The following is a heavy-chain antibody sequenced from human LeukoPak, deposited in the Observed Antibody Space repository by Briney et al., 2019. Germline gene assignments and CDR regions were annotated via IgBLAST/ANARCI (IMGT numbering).Heavy chain of an antibody. CDR3: ARITYDFWSGYYMPDDP. Sequence: ASVKVSCKASGYTFTNYGISWVRQAPGQGLEWMGWISIYNSNTDYAQKLRGRVTMTTDTSTSTAYMELRSLRSDDTAVSYCARITYDFWSGYYMPDDPWGQGTLVTVSS. V-gene: IGHV1-18*01. CDR1: GYTFTNYG. J-gene: IGHJ5*02. CDR2: ISIYNSNT. D-gene: IGHD3-3*01.